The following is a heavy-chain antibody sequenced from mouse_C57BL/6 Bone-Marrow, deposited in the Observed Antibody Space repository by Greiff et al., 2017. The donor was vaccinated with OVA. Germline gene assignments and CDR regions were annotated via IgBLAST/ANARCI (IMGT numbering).Heavy chain of an antibody. CDR2: VHPNSGST. CDR3: ARRDYGSSYGFAY. Sequence: QVQLQQPGAELVQPGASVKLSCKASGYTFTSYWMHWVKQRPGQGLEWIGMVHPNSGSTNYNEKFKSKATLTVDKSSSTAYMQLSSLTSEDSAVYYCARRDYGSSYGFAYWGQGTLVTVSA. CDR1: GYTFTSYW. V-gene: IGHV1-64*01. J-gene: IGHJ3*01. D-gene: IGHD1-1*01.